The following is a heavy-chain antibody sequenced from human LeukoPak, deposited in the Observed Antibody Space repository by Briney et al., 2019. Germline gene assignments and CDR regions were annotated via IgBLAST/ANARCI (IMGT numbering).Heavy chain of an antibody. V-gene: IGHV4-39*01. CDR1: GGSIRTSSYY. CDR3: ASPRGYSYGPIFDY. D-gene: IGHD5-18*01. CDR2: IYYTGIT. Sequence: SETLSLTCTVSGGSIRTSSYYWGWIRQPPGKGLEWIGSIYYTGITYYNPSLKSRVTISVDTSKNQFSLKLSSVTAADTAVYYCASPRGYSYGPIFDYWGQGILVTVSS. J-gene: IGHJ4*02.